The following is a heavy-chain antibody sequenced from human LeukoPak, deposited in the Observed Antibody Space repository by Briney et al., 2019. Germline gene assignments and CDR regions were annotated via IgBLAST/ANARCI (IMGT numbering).Heavy chain of an antibody. V-gene: IGHV3-33*01. CDR3: ARTDAFDI. Sequence: GRSLRLSCAASGFTFSSYGMHWVRQAPGKGLEWVAVIWYDGSSKYYADSVKGRLTISRDNSKNTLYLQMNSLRAEDTAVYYCARTDAFDIWGQGTMVTVSS. CDR1: GFTFSSYG. J-gene: IGHJ3*02. CDR2: IWYDGSSK.